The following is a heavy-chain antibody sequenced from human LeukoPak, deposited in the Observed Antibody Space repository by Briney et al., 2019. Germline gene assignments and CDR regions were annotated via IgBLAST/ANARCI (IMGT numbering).Heavy chain of an antibody. J-gene: IGHJ4*02. Sequence: LPGGSLRLSCAASGFTFSSYWMSWVRPAPGKGLEWVANIKQDGSEKYDVDSVKGRFTISRDNAKNSLYLQMNSLRAEDTAVYYCARDLADYYDSSGYFYWGQGTLVTVSS. CDR2: IKQDGSEK. V-gene: IGHV3-7*01. CDR3: ARDLADYYDSSGYFY. CDR1: GFTFSSYW. D-gene: IGHD3-22*01.